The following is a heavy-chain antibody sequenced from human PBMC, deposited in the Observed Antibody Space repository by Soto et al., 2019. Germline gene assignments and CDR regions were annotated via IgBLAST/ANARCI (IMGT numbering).Heavy chain of an antibody. J-gene: IGHJ1*01. CDR3: ARAPYYYGSGSYLGGAYFQH. V-gene: IGHV1-18*01. CDR2: ISAYNGNT. D-gene: IGHD3-10*01. Sequence: QVQLVQSGAEVKKPGASVKVSCKASGYTFTSYGISWVRQAPGQGLEWMGWISAYNGNTNYAQKLQGRVTMTTDTSXXPXYXXLRSLRSDGTAVYYCARAPYYYGSGSYLGGAYFQHWGQGTLVTVSS. CDR1: GYTFTSYG.